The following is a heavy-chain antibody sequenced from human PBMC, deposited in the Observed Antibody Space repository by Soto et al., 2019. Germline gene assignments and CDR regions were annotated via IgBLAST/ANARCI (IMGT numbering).Heavy chain of an antibody. J-gene: IGHJ2*01. CDR2: IIPILGIA. D-gene: IGHD6-13*01. Sequence: SVKVSCKASGGTFSSYTISWVRQAPGQGLEWMGRIIPILGIANYAQKFQGRVTITADKSTSTAYMELSSLRSEDTAVYYCARVARIAAAGTRPWYFDLWGRSTLVTV. V-gene: IGHV1-69*02. CDR1: GGTFSSYT. CDR3: ARVARIAAAGTRPWYFDL.